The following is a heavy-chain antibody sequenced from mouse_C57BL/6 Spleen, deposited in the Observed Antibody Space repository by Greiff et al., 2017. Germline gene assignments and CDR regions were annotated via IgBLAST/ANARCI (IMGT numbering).Heavy chain of an antibody. D-gene: IGHD2-3*01. V-gene: IGHV1-62-2*01. CDR3: ARHAYFYDGYPPWFAY. CDR1: GYTFTEYT. CDR2: FYPGSGSI. Sequence: QVQLQQSGAELVKPGASVKLSCKASGYTFTEYTIHWVKQRSGQGLEWIGWFYPGSGSIKYNEKFKDKATLTADKSSSTVYMELSRLTSEDAAVYFCARHAYFYDGYPPWFAYWGQGTLVTVSA. J-gene: IGHJ3*01.